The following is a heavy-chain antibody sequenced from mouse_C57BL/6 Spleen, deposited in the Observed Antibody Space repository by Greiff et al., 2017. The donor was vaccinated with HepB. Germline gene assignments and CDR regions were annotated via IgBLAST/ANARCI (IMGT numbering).Heavy chain of an antibody. CDR1: GFTFSSYA. V-gene: IGHV5-4*01. Sequence: EVQVVESGGGLVKPGGSLKLSCAASGFTFSSYAMSWVRQTPEKRLEWVATISDGGSYTYYPDNVKGRFTISRDNAKNNLYLQMSHLKSEDTAMYYCARDLLGYWGQGTTLSLSS. CDR2: ISDGGSYT. J-gene: IGHJ2*01. D-gene: IGHD2-1*01. CDR3: ARDLLGY.